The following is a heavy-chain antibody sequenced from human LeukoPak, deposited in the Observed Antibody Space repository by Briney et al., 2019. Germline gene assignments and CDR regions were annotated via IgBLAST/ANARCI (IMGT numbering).Heavy chain of an antibody. V-gene: IGHV3-33*08. Sequence: GGSLRLSCAASGFSFRSYVMSWVRQAPGKGLEWVAVIWYDGSNKYYADSVKGRFTISRDNSKNTLYLQMNSLRAEDTAVYYCAREKGTVTRSPFGMDVWGQGTTVTVSS. J-gene: IGHJ6*02. CDR1: GFSFRSYV. CDR2: IWYDGSNK. D-gene: IGHD4-17*01. CDR3: AREKGTVTRSPFGMDV.